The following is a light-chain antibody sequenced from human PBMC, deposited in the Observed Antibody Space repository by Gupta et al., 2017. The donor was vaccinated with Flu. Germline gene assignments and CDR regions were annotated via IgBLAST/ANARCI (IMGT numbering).Light chain of an antibody. CDR3: ATFDAGPSPGTV. V-gene: IGLV1-51*01. CDR1: RSNIGNYD. Sequence: QSVLTQPPSVSAAAGQKVTFSCSGSRSNIGNYDVSWYQQVPGAAPKLLIYDNDERPSGIPGRFSAFKSGTSATLAITGLQAGDEATYYCATFDAGPSPGTVFGGGTKVTVL. J-gene: IGLJ3*02. CDR2: DND.